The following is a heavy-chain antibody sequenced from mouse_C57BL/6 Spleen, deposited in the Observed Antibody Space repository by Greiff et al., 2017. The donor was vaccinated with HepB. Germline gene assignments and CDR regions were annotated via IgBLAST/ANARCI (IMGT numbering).Heavy chain of an antibody. D-gene: IGHD1-1*01. CDR3: TRGDYYGSRGAY. Sequence: QVQLQQSGAELVRPGASVTLSCKASGYTFTDYEMHWVKQTPVHGLEWIGAIDPETGGTAYNQKFKGKAILTADKSSSTAYMERRSLTSEDSAVYYCTRGDYYGSRGAYWGQGTLVTVSA. J-gene: IGHJ3*01. CDR1: GYTFTDYE. CDR2: IDPETGGT. V-gene: IGHV1-15*01.